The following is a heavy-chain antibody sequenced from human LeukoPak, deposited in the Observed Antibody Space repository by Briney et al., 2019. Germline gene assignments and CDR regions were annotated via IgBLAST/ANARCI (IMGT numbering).Heavy chain of an antibody. J-gene: IGHJ4*02. D-gene: IGHD2-21*01. V-gene: IGHV3-48*04. CDR3: ARGIESVRDYFDY. Sequence: GGSLRLSCAASGFTFSSYSMNWVRQAPGKGLEWVSYISSSSSTIYYADSVKGRFTISRDNAKNSLYLQMNSLRAEDTAVYYCARGIESVRDYFDYWGQGTLVTVSS. CDR2: ISSSSSTI. CDR1: GFTFSSYS.